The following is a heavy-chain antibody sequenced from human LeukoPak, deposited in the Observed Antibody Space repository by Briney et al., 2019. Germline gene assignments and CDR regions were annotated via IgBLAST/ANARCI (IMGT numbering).Heavy chain of an antibody. CDR2: INHSGST. J-gene: IGHJ5*02. Sequence: SETLSLTCAVYGGSFSGYYWSWIRQPPGKGLEWIGEINHSGSTNYNPSLKSRVTISVDTSKNQFSLKLSSVTAADTAVYYCARHDIVVVETWDWFDPWGQGTLVTVSS. V-gene: IGHV4-34*01. D-gene: IGHD2-21*01. CDR3: ARHDIVVVETWDWFDP. CDR1: GGSFSGYY.